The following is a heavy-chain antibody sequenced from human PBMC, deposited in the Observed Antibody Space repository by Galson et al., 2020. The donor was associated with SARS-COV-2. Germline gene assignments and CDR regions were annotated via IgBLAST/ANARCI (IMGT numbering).Heavy chain of an antibody. V-gene: IGHV4-38-2*02. J-gene: IGHJ2*01. Sequence: SETLSLTCTVSGYSVSTTNNWGWVRQHPGWGLEWIGSVYPSGTAYYNPSLKSRVTISVDTSKNQFSLRLDSVTAADTALYYCARQGVNMIVLVTVPGWYFDLWGRGTLVTVSS. CDR2: VYPSGTA. CDR1: GYSVSTTNN. CDR3: ARQGVNMIVLVTVPGWYFDL. D-gene: IGHD3-22*01.